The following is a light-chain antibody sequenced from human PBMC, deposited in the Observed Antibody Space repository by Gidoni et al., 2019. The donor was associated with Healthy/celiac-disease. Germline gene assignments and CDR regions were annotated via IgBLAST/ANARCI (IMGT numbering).Light chain of an antibody. CDR3: QQYGSSPLT. V-gene: IGKV3-20*01. CDR1: QSVSSCY. J-gene: IGKJ4*01. Sequence: IVLTQSPGTLSLSPGERATLSCRASQSVSSCYLAWYQQKPGQAPRLLIYGASSRATGIPDRFSGSGSGTDFTLTISRLEPEDFAVYYCQQYGSSPLTFGGGTKVEIK. CDR2: GAS.